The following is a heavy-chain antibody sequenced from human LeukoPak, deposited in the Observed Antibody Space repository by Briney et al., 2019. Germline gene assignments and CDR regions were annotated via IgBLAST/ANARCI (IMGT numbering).Heavy chain of an antibody. J-gene: IGHJ4*02. Sequence: ASVKVSCKVSGYTLTELSMHWVRQAPGKGLEWMGRIIPILGIANYAQKFQGRVTITADKSTSTAYMELSSLRSEDTAVYYCARGGTFDYWGQGTLVTVSS. CDR3: ARGGTFDY. CDR1: GYTLTELS. V-gene: IGHV1-69*02. CDR2: IIPILGIA. D-gene: IGHD3-10*01.